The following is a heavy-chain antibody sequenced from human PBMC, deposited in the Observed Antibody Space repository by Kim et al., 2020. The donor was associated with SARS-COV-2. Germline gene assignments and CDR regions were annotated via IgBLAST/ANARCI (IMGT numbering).Heavy chain of an antibody. CDR1: RFTFSSSA. CDR3: ARNLLLTSVTFLGYFDL. J-gene: IGHJ2*01. D-gene: IGHD3-16*01. CDR2: IFGSGHGS. Sequence: GGSLRLSCAASRFTFSSSAMTWVRQAPGKGLEWVASIFGSGHGSYYADSVKGRFTISRDNTENTLFLHMDNLRADDAGVYYCARNLLLTSVTFLGYFDLWGRGTAVTVSS. V-gene: IGHV3-23*01.